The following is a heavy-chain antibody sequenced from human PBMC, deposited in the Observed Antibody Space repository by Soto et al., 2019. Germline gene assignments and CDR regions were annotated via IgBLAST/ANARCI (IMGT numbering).Heavy chain of an antibody. CDR3: GRGRRWVVNDAFDI. CDR2: ISSNGGST. Sequence: GGSLRLSCAASGFTFSSYAMHWVRQAPGKGLEYVSAISSNGGSTYYANSVKGRFTISRDNSKNTLYLQMGRLRAEDMAEYYCGRGRRWVVNDAFDIWGQGTMVTVSS. J-gene: IGHJ3*02. V-gene: IGHV3-64*01. CDR1: GFTFSSYA. D-gene: IGHD2-21*01.